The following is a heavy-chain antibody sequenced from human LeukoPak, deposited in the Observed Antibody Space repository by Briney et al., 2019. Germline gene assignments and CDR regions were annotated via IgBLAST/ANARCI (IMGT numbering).Heavy chain of an antibody. CDR1: GGSVSSGTYY. J-gene: IGHJ6*02. CDR2: ISYTGNT. D-gene: IGHD2-2*01. V-gene: IGHV4-61*01. CDR3: ARDYCSSTTCYDSYYYGMDV. Sequence: PSETLSLTCTVSGGSVSSGTYYWSWIRQPPGKGLEWIGYISYTGNTNYNPSLKGRVTISVDTSKNQFSLKLSSVTAADTAVYYCARDYCSSTTCYDSYYYGMDVWGQGTTVTVSS.